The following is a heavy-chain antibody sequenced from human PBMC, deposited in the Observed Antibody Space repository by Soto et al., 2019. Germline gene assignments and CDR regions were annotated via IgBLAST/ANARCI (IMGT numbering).Heavy chain of an antibody. CDR3: XXXXXXXXXXYGMDV. Sequence: QVQLVQSGAEVKKPGASVKVSCKASGYTFTSYGISWVRQAPGQGLEWMGWISAYNGNTNYAQRLQGRVTMTTDTSTSTLYMELRSXXXXXXXXXXXXXXXXXXXXXYGMDVWGQGTTVT. J-gene: IGHJ6*02. CDR2: ISAYNGNT. V-gene: IGHV1-18*01. CDR1: GYTFTSYG.